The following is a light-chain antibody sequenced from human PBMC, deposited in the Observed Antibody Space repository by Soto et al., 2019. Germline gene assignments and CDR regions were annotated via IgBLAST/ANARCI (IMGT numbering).Light chain of an antibody. Sequence: DIVMTQSPDSLAVPLGERATIKCKSSQSVLSSADNRDYLAWHQQKPGQPPKLLISWASTRESGVPDRFSGSGSGTDFTLTINSLQAEDVAVYYCQQHYGSPLTFGGGTKVEIK. CDR2: WAS. J-gene: IGKJ4*01. CDR3: QQHYGSPLT. V-gene: IGKV4-1*01. CDR1: QSVLSSADNRDY.